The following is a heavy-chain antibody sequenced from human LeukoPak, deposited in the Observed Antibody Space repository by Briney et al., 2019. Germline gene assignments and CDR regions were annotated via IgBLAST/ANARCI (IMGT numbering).Heavy chain of an antibody. CDR1: GFTFSSYA. CDR2: ISGSGGST. V-gene: IGHV3-23*01. D-gene: IGHD2-15*01. Sequence: GGSLRLSCAASGFTFSSYAMSWVRQAPGKGLEWVSAISGSGGSTYYADSVKGRFTISRDNSKNTLYLQMNSLRAEDTAVYYCAKAVVVVVAARFGWFDPWGQGTLVTVSS. J-gene: IGHJ5*02. CDR3: AKAVVVVVAARFGWFDP.